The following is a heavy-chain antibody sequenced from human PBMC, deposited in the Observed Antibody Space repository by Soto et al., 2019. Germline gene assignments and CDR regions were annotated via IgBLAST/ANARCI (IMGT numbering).Heavy chain of an antibody. Sequence: QVQLQQWGAGLLKPSETLSLTCGVYGASFSGYYWSWIRQPPGKGLEWIGEINHSGSPTYNPSLESRVTISVDLSKKQISLTLSSVTGADTAVYYCARVVVSLGLGYWGQGTLVTVSS. CDR3: ARVVVSLGLGY. D-gene: IGHD7-27*01. J-gene: IGHJ4*02. CDR1: GASFSGYY. V-gene: IGHV4-34*01. CDR2: INHSGSP.